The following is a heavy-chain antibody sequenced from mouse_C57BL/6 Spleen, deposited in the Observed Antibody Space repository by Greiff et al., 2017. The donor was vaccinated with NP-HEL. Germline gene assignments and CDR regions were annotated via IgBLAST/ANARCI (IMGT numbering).Heavy chain of an antibody. Sequence: EVQLQQSGPELVKPGASVKISCKASGYSFTGYYMNWVKQSPEKSLEWIGEINPSTGGTTYNQKFKAKATLTVDKSSSTAYMQLKSLTSEDSAVYYCARPPYGNYAYFDVWGTGTTVTVSS. CDR2: INPSTGGT. J-gene: IGHJ1*03. CDR1: GYSFTGYY. V-gene: IGHV1-42*01. D-gene: IGHD2-1*01. CDR3: ARPPYGNYAYFDV.